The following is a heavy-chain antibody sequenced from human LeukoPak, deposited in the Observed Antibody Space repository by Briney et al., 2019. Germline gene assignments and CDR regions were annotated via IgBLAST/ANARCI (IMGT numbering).Heavy chain of an antibody. CDR1: GFTFSTYG. V-gene: IGHV3-21*01. J-gene: IGHJ4*02. Sequence: GGSLRLSCAASGFTFSTYGMHWVRQAPGKGLEWVSSISSSTSYIYYADSVKGRFTISRDNAKNSLYLQMNSLRAEDTAVYYCARNPWDYWGQGTLVTVSS. CDR3: ARNPWDY. CDR2: ISSSTSYI.